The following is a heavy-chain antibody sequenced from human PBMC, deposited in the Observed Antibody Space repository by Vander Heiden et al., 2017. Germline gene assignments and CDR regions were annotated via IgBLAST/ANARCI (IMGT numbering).Heavy chain of an antibody. CDR2: MNPNSGNT. D-gene: IGHD3-22*01. CDR1: GYTFTSYD. CDR3: ARGGKTTARDSSGYSPDY. J-gene: IGHJ4*02. Sequence: QVQLVQSGAEVKKPGASVKVSCKASGYTFTSYDINWVRQATGQGLEWMGWMNPNSGNTGYAQKFQGRVTMTRNTSISTAYMELSSLRSEETAVYYCARGGKTTARDSSGYSPDYWGQGTLVTVSS. V-gene: IGHV1-8*01.